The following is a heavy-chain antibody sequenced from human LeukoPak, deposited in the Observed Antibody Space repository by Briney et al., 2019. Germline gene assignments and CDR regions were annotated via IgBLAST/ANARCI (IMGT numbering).Heavy chain of an antibody. D-gene: IGHD7-27*01. J-gene: IGHJ4*02. CDR1: GFTFSSYS. Sequence: AGGSLRLSCEASGFTFSSYSMNWVRQAPGKGLGWVSSISSSSSYIYYADSVKGRFTISRDNAKNSLYLQMNSLRDEDTAVYYCAKDSHWAFDYWGQGTLVTVSS. CDR2: ISSSSSYI. V-gene: IGHV3-21*01. CDR3: AKDSHWAFDY.